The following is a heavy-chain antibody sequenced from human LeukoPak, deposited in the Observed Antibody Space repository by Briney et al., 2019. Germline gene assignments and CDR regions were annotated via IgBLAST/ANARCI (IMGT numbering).Heavy chain of an antibody. Sequence: AGGSLRLSCAASGFTFSSCAMSWVRQAPGKGLEWVSAISGSGGSTYYADSVKGRFTISRDNSKNTLYLQMNSLRAEDTAVYYCAKDVFRYGDYTRPGYWGQGTLVTVSS. CDR3: AKDVFRYGDYTRPGY. J-gene: IGHJ4*02. D-gene: IGHD4-17*01. CDR2: ISGSGGST. CDR1: GFTFSSCA. V-gene: IGHV3-23*01.